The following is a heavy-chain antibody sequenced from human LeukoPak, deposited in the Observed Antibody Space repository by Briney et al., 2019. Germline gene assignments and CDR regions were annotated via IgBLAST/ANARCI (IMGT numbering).Heavy chain of an antibody. CDR3: ATAPRGYYDFWSGIDY. Sequence: ASVKVSCKVSGYTLTELSMHWVRQAPGKGLEWMGGFDPEDGETIYAQKFQGRVTMTEDTSTDTAYMELSSLRSEDTAVYYCATAPRGYYDFWSGIDYWGQGTLVTVPS. CDR2: FDPEDGET. J-gene: IGHJ4*02. D-gene: IGHD3-3*01. CDR1: GYTLTELS. V-gene: IGHV1-24*01.